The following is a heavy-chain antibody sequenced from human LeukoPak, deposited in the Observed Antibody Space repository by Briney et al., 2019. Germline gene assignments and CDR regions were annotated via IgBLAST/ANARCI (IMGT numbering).Heavy chain of an antibody. CDR3: ARTYDFWSGYPFDY. CDR1: GGSISSGGYY. CDR2: IYYSGST. D-gene: IGHD3-3*01. V-gene: IGHV4-31*03. J-gene: IGHJ4*02. Sequence: TSETLSLTCTVSGGSISSGGYYWSWIRQHPGKGLEWIGYIYYSGSTYYNPSLKSRVTISVDTSKNQFSLKLSSVTAADTAVYYCARTYDFWSGYPFDYWGQGTLVTVSS.